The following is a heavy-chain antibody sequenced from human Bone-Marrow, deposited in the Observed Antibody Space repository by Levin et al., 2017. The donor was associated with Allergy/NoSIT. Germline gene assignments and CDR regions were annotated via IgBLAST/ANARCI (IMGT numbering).Heavy chain of an antibody. CDR3: VRGQLRLPRSTMDV. D-gene: IGHD4-17*01. J-gene: IGHJ6*02. V-gene: IGHV3-74*01. CDR2: ISSDGGIS. Sequence: QAGGSLRLSCAASGFTFNTYWMHWVRQAPGKGLVWVSRISSDGGISTYADSVKGRFTISRDNTKNTLYLHVNSLSAEDTAVYYCVRGQLRLPRSTMDVWGQGTTVTVSS. CDR1: GFTFNTYW.